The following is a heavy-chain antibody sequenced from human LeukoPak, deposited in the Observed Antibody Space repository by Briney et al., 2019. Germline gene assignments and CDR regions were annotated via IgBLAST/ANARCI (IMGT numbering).Heavy chain of an antibody. J-gene: IGHJ4*02. CDR1: SGSISSYS. D-gene: IGHD5-24*01. Sequence: PSETLSLTCTVSSGSISSYSWSWIRHPPGKGLEWIGYIYYSGSTNYNPSLKSRVTISVDTSKNQFSLRLSSVTAADTAVYYCARGPGNGYSFDYWGQGTLVTVSS. V-gene: IGHV4-59*01. CDR3: ARGPGNGYSFDY. CDR2: IYYSGST.